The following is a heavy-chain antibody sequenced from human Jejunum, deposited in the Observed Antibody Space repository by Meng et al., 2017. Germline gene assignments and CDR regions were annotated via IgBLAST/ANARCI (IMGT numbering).Heavy chain of an antibody. CDR2: IEQDGSEK. CDR1: GFTFGTYW. J-gene: IGHJ4*02. V-gene: IGHV3-7*01. Sequence: GGSLRLSCAASGFTFGTYWMTWVRQAPGKGLEWVANIEQDGSEKYYVDSVNGRFTISRDNTKNSLYLQMDSLRVEETAVYYCARAPGYCSGGSCFPCDYWGQGTLVTVSS. D-gene: IGHD2-15*01. CDR3: ARAPGYCSGGSCFPCDY.